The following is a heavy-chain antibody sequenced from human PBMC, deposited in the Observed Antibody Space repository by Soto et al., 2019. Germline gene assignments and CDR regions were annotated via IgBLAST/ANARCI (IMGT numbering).Heavy chain of an antibody. CDR3: VKDLFALAAYFDY. J-gene: IGHJ4*01. V-gene: IGHV3-23*01. CDR2: ISASGDITQYA. CDR1: GFTFNNYA. D-gene: IGHD6-19*01. Sequence: GGSLRLSCAASGFTFNNYAMNWVRQAPGKGLEWVSSISASGDITQYADSADSVKGRFTISRDNSKNTLYLQMSSLRAEDTAIYYCVKDLFALAAYFDYWGHGTLVTVSS.